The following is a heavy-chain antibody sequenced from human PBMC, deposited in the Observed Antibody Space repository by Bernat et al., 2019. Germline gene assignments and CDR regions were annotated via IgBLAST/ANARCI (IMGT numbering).Heavy chain of an antibody. CDR1: GYIFSNYA. D-gene: IGHD2-15*01. V-gene: IGHV7-4-1*02. CDR3: ARVLAPDCSGGSCYSLGVDY. Sequence: QVRLVQSGSELKKPGASVKVSCKASGYIFSNYAMNWVRQAPGQGLEWMGWINTNTGNPMYAQGFTGRFDFALDTAVSTAYLQIRSLKAEDTAVYYCARVLAPDCSGGSCYSLGVDYWGQGTVVTVSS. CDR2: INTNTGNP. J-gene: IGHJ4*02.